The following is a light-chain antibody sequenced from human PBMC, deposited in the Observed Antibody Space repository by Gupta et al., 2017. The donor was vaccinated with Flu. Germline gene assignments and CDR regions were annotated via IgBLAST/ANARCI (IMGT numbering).Light chain of an antibody. V-gene: IGKV1-5*03. CDR1: QSINGY. J-gene: IGKJ1*01. CDR2: KAS. CDR3: QQYSTFSWT. Sequence: DIQMTQSPSTLSASVGDRVTITCRASQSINGYLAWYQQIPGKAPKLLIYKASTLASGVPSRFSGSGSGTEFSLTISSLQPDDFASYSCQQYSTFSWTFGQGTKVEFK.